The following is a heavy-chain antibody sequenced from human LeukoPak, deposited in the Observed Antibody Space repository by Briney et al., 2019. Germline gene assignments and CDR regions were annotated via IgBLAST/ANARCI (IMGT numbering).Heavy chain of an antibody. CDR3: ATGERLVPAAMWFDY. CDR1: GYTFTSYG. V-gene: IGHV1-18*01. J-gene: IGHJ4*02. CDR2: ISAYNGDT. D-gene: IGHD2-2*01. Sequence: ASVKVSCKASGYTFTSYGISWVRQAPGQGLEWMGWISAYNGDTNYAQKLQGRVTMTTDTSTSTAYMELRSLRPDDTAVYYCATGERLVPAAMWFDYWGQGTLVTVSS.